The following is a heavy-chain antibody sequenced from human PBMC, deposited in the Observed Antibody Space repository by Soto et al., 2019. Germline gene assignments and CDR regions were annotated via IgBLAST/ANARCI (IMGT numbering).Heavy chain of an antibody. D-gene: IGHD6-13*01. V-gene: IGHV3-23*01. J-gene: IGHJ4*02. CDR3: ARDPNGQQSS. CDR1: GFTFSSYA. Sequence: GGSLRLSCAASGFTFSSYAMSWVRQAPGKGLEWVSAISGSGGSTYYADSVKGRFTISRDNSKNTLYLQMNSLRAEDTGVYYCARDPNGQQSSWGQGTLVTVSS. CDR2: ISGSGGST.